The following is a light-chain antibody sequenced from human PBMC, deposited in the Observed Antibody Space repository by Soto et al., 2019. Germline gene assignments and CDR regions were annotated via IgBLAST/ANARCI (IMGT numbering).Light chain of an antibody. CDR1: QSISRY. V-gene: IGKV1-39*01. CDR3: QQNYGTPGT. CDR2: GAN. J-gene: IGKJ1*01. Sequence: GDRITLTCRSSQSISRYLNWYQQRPGTAPKVLIFGANSLQSGVPSRFSGSGSGTEFTLTISSLQPEDFATYYCQQNYGTPGTFGQGTKVDVK.